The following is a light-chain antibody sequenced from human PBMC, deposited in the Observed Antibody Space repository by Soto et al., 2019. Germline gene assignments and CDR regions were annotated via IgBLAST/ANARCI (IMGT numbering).Light chain of an antibody. CDR2: AAS. Sequence: DIQMTQSPSSVSASVGDRVTMTCRASQGISSWLAWYQQKPGKAPKLLIYAASSLQSGVPSRFSGSGSGTAFALTIISLQPEDIATYYCQHADSFPYTVGHGTMLEIK. CDR1: QGISSW. J-gene: IGKJ2*01. V-gene: IGKV1-12*01. CDR3: QHADSFPYT.